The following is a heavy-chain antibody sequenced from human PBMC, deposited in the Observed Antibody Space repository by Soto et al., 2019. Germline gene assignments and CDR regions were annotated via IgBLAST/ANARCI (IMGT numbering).Heavy chain of an antibody. CDR1: GGTFSSYV. D-gene: IGHD2-8*02. V-gene: IGHV1-69*01. Sequence: QVHLEQSGAEVTKPGSSVKVSCKFSGGTFSSYVIIWVRQAPGQGLEWMGGIIPVSGTANYAQKFHGRVTISADAATNTAYMALSSVRFDDTAVYYCAAVDRSVALVGWFDPWGQGPLVTVSS. CDR3: AAVDRSVALVGWFDP. J-gene: IGHJ5*02. CDR2: IIPVSGTA.